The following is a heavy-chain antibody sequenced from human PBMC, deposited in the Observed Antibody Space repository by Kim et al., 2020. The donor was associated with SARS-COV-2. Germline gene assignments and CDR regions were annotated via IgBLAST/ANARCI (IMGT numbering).Heavy chain of an antibody. V-gene: IGHV3-30*02. D-gene: IGHD3-22*01. Sequence: SGKDRFTISRANSKNTLYLQMNSLRTEETAVYYCAKDYYDSSGSQAIYYWGQGTLVTVSS. CDR3: AKDYYDSSGSQAIYY. J-gene: IGHJ4*02.